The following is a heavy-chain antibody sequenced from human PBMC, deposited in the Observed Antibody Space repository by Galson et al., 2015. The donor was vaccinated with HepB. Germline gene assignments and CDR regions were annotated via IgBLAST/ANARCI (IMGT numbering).Heavy chain of an antibody. J-gene: IGHJ5*02. D-gene: IGHD2-2*01. CDR3: ASRPAAPMGWFDP. Sequence: TLSLTCTVSGGSISSGGYYWSWIRQHPGKGLEWIGYIYYSGSTYYNPSLKSRVTISVDTSKNQFSLKLSSVTAADTAVYYCASRPAAPMGWFDPWGQGTLVTVSS. CDR1: GGSISSGGYY. CDR2: IYYSGST. V-gene: IGHV4-31*03.